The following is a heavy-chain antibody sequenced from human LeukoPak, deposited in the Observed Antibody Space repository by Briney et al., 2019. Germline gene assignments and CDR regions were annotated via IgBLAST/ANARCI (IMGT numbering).Heavy chain of an antibody. Sequence: GSSVKVSCKDSGGTFSSYAISWVRQAAGQGLEWTGGIIPIFGTANYAQKFQGRVPIIADESTSTVYMELSSLRSEDTAVYYCARYRTRIITIFGVPAEDAFDIWGQGTMFTVSS. CDR3: ARYRTRIITIFGVPAEDAFDI. D-gene: IGHD3-3*01. J-gene: IGHJ3*02. CDR2: IIPIFGTA. V-gene: IGHV1-69*01. CDR1: GGTFSSYA.